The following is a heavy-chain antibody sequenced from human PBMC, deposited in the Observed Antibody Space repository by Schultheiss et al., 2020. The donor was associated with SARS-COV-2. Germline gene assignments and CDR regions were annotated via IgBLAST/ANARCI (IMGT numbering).Heavy chain of an antibody. CDR2: IKQDGSEK. V-gene: IGHV3-7*01. D-gene: IGHD6-13*01. CDR1: GFTFSDYY. CDR3: ARGAVAAAGAMDV. J-gene: IGHJ6*02. Sequence: GGSLRLSCAASGFTFSDYYMSWIRQAPGKGLEWVANIKQDGSEKYYVDSVKGRFTISRDNSKNSVYLQMNSLRAEDTAVYFCARGAVAAAGAMDVWGQGTTVTVSS.